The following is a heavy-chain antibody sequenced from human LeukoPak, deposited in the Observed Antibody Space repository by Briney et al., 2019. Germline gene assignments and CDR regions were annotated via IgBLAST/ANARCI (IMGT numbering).Heavy chain of an antibody. J-gene: IGHJ3*02. CDR1: GFTFSSYA. CDR3: AKDRAGSGYDYRPDAFDI. V-gene: IGHV3-23*01. Sequence: GGSLRLSCAASGFTFSSYAMSWVRQAPGKGLEWVSAISGSGGSTYYADSVKGRFTISRDNSKNTLYLQMNSLRAEDTAVYYCAKDRAGSGYDYRPDAFDIWGQGTTVTVSS. D-gene: IGHD5-12*01. CDR2: ISGSGGST.